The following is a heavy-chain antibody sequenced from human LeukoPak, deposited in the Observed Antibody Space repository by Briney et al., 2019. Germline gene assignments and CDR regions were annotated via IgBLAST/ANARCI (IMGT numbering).Heavy chain of an antibody. D-gene: IGHD3-22*01. CDR1: GGSFSGYY. CDR2: IYYSGST. J-gene: IGHJ4*02. Sequence: SETLSLTCAVYGGSFSGYYWSWIRQPPGKGLEWIGYIYYSGSTNYNPSLKSRVTISVDTSKNQFPLKLSSVTAADTAVYYCATPDNSGYYYLYWGQGTLVTVSS. V-gene: IGHV4-59*08. CDR3: ATPDNSGYYYLY.